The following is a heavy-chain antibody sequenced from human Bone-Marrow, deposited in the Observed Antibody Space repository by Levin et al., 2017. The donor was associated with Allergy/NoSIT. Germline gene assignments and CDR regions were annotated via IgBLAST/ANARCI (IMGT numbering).Heavy chain of an antibody. CDR1: GGSISSSNW. V-gene: IGHV4-4*02. D-gene: IGHD3-16*01. CDR3: ARATVRGGWAFDI. Sequence: SETLSLTCAVSGGSISSSNWWSWVRQPPGKGLEWIGEIYHSGSTNYNPSLKSRVTISVDKSKNQFSLKLSSVTAADTAVYYCARATVRGGWAFDIWGQGTMVTVSS. J-gene: IGHJ3*02. CDR2: IYHSGST.